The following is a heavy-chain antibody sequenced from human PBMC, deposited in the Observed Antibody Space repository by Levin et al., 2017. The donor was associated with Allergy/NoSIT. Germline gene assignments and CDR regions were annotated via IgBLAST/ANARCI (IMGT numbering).Heavy chain of an antibody. V-gene: IGHV3-23*01. CDR3: AKDTVYLIAVAGTPPDY. CDR1: GFTFSSFA. CDR2: ISGSGGST. Sequence: GGSLRLSCAASGFTFSSFAMSWVRQAPGKGLEWVSAISGSGGSTYYADSVKGRFTISRDNSKNTLYLQMNSLRAEDTAVYYCAKDTVYLIAVAGTPPDYWGQGTLDTVSS. J-gene: IGHJ4*02. D-gene: IGHD6-19*01.